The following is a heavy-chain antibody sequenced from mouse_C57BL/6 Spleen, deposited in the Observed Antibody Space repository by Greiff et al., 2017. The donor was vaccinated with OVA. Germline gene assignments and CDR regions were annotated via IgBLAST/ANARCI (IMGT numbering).Heavy chain of an antibody. J-gene: IGHJ1*03. D-gene: IGHD1-1*01. CDR1: GYTFTNYW. V-gene: IGHV1-63*01. CDR2: IYPGGGYT. CDR3: ARGGYGSNWYFDV. Sequence: VKLVESGAELVRPGTSVKMSCKASGYTFTNYWIGWAKQRPGHGLEWIGDIYPGGGYTNYNEKFKGKATLTADKSSSTAYMQFSSLTSEDSAIYYCARGGYGSNWYFDVWGTGTTVTVSS.